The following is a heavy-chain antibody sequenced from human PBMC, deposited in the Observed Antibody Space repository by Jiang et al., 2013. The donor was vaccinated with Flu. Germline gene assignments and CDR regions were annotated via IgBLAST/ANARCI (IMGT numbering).Heavy chain of an antibody. V-gene: IGHV4-34*01. Sequence: WIGEINHSGSTNYNPSLKSRVTISVDTSKNQFSLKLSSVTAADTAVYYCARLFSGYDYVWGSYRLGATVDYWGQGTLVTVSS. J-gene: IGHJ4*02. CDR3: ARLFSGYDYVWGSYRLGATVDY. D-gene: IGHD3-16*02. CDR2: INHSGST.